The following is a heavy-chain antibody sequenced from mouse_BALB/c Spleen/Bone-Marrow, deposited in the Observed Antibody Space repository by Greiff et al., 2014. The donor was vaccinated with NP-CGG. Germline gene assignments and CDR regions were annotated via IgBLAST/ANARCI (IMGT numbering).Heavy chain of an antibody. D-gene: IGHD3-3*01. CDR2: IDPYYGGT. CDR3: ARGGPWFAY. Sequence: VQLKGAGPGLEKPGASVEISCKASCYSFTGYNMNWGEQSNGKSLEWIGNIDPYYGGTSYNQKFKGKATLTVDKSSSTAYMQLKSLTSEDSAVYYCARGGPWFAYWGQGTLVTVSA. CDR1: CYSFTGYN. J-gene: IGHJ3*01. V-gene: IGHV1-39*01.